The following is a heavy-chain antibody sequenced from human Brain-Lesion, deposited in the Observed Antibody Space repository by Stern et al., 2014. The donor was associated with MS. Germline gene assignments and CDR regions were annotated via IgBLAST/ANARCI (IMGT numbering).Heavy chain of an antibody. Sequence: VQLVESGGGLVQPGGSLRLSCAASGFTFSNYGMPWVRQAPGKGLVWVSRVNNDGRRTSYAASVKGRFTMSRDNAKTPLYLQMNSLRVEDTAIYYCARGERWFDSWGQGTLVTVSS. V-gene: IGHV3-74*02. CDR3: ARGERWFDS. CDR2: VNNDGRRT. J-gene: IGHJ5*01. CDR1: GFTFSNYG. D-gene: IGHD3-10*01.